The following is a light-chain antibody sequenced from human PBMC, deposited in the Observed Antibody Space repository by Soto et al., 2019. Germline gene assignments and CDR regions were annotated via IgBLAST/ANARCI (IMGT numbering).Light chain of an antibody. CDR2: AAS. Sequence: DILMTQSPSSLSASVGDRVTITCRASQSISSYLNWYQQKPGKAPKLLIYAASSLQSGVPSRFSGSVSGTDFTLTISSLQPEDFATYYCQQSDSTPRTFGQGTKVEIK. V-gene: IGKV1-39*01. CDR1: QSISSY. CDR3: QQSDSTPRT. J-gene: IGKJ1*01.